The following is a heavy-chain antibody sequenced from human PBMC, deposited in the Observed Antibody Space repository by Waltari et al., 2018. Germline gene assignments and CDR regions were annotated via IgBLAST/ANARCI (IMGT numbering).Heavy chain of an antibody. CDR1: GFTFSSYN. D-gene: IGHD6-19*01. CDR2: ISSRSSYI. CDR3: ARSPYSSGWYGGYYYYGMDV. Sequence: DVQLVESVEGLVKPGGSLSLSCAASGFTFSSYNMNWVRQAPGKWLEWVSSISSRSSYIYYADSVKGRFTISRDNAKNSLYLQMNSLRAEDTAVYYCARSPYSSGWYGGYYYYGMDVWGQGTTVTVSS. J-gene: IGHJ6*02. V-gene: IGHV3-21*01.